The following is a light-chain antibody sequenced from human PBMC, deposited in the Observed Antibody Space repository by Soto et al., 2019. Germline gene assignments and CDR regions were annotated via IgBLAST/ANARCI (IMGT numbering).Light chain of an antibody. CDR2: YDS. J-gene: IGLJ3*02. CDR3: RVWDSSSDHWV. V-gene: IGLV3-21*04. CDR1: DIGSKS. Sequence: SYELTQPPSVSVAPGKTARITCGGNDIGSKSVHWSQQKSGQAPVLVIYYDSDRPSGIPERFSGSNSGNTATLTISRVEAGDEADYYCRVWDSSSDHWVFGGGTKLTVL.